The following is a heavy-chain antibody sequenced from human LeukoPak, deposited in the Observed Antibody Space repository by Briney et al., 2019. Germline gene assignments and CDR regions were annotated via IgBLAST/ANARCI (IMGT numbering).Heavy chain of an antibody. V-gene: IGHV4-34*01. D-gene: IGHD3-10*01. Sequence: SETLSLTCAVYGGSFSGYYWSWIRQPPGKGLEWIGEINHSGSTNYNPSLKSRVTISVDTSKNQFSLKLSSVTAADTAVYYCARGPRVVRGPRPPWYYGMDVWGQGTTVTVSS. CDR1: GGSFSGYY. CDR2: INHSGST. J-gene: IGHJ6*02. CDR3: ARGPRVVRGPRPPWYYGMDV.